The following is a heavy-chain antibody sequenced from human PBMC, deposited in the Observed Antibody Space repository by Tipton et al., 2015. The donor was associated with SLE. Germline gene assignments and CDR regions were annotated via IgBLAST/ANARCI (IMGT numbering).Heavy chain of an antibody. CDR1: GVSISNYY. CDR3: ARLTPWGYDY. CDR2: ISYSGAT. J-gene: IGHJ4*02. V-gene: IGHV4-59*12. D-gene: IGHD7-27*01. Sequence: TLSLTCYVTGVSISNYYWTWIRQSPGKGLMLIGSISYSGATSYNPSLKSRVTISVDTSKNQFSLSLISVTAADTAVYYCARLTPWGYDYWGPGMLVTVSS.